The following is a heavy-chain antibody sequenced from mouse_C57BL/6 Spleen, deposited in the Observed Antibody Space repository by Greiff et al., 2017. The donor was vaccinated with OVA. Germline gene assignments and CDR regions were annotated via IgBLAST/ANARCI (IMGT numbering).Heavy chain of an antibody. CDR2: IDPNRGGT. V-gene: IGHV1-72*01. CDR1: GYTFTSYW. D-gene: IGHD2-4*01. CDR3: ARGDDYGRFAY. J-gene: IGHJ3*01. Sequence: QVQLQQPGAELVKPGASVKLSCKASGYTFTSYWMHWVKQRPGRGLEWIGRIDPNRGGTKSNEKFKGKATLTVDKPSSTAYRQLSRLTSEDAAVYYCARGDDYGRFAYWGQGALVTVSA.